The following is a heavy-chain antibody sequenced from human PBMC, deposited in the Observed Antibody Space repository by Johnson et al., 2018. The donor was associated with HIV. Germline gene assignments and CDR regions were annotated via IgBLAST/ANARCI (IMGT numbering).Heavy chain of an antibody. CDR1: GFTLRSTW. V-gene: IGHV3-23*04. CDR3: AKDRGTWYGNDAFDI. J-gene: IGHJ3*02. D-gene: IGHD2-15*01. CDR2: VDYGGTT. Sequence: VQLVESGGGLVQPGGSLRLSCAASGFTLRSTWMSWVRQAPGKGLEWVSTVDYGGTTIYAASVKGRFTISRDNSKNTLYLQINSLRAEDTAVYYCAKDRGTWYGNDAFDIWGQGTMVTVSS.